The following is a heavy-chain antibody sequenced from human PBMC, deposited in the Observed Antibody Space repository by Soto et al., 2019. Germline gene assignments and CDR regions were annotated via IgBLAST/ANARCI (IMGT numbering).Heavy chain of an antibody. CDR2: ISADKRNT. CDR3: AGVYGGNDYNRFDP. V-gene: IGHV1-18*01. Sequence: ASVKVSCKASGYTFTSYGVSWVRQGPGQGLEWMGWISADKRNTNYAQKFKGRVTMTTDTSTSTAYMELRSLRPDDTAVYYCAGVYGGNDYNRFDPWGQGSLVTVSS. J-gene: IGHJ5*02. CDR1: GYTFTSYG. D-gene: IGHD4-17*01.